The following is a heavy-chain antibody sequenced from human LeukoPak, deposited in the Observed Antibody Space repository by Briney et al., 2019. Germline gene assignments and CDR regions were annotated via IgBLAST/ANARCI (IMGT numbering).Heavy chain of an antibody. CDR1: GGTFISYA. V-gene: IGHV1-69*05. J-gene: IGHJ4*02. CDR3: AREENYDSSGYYYVGYFDY. CDR2: IIPIFGTA. Sequence: SVKVSCKASGGTFISYAISWVRQAPGQGREWMGGIIPIFGTANYAQKFQGRVTITTDESTSTAYMELSSLRSEDTAVYYCAREENYDSSGYYYVGYFDYWGQGALVTVSS. D-gene: IGHD3-22*01.